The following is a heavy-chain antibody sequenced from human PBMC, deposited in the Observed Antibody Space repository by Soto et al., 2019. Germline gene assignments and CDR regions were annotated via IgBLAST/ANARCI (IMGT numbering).Heavy chain of an antibody. CDR2: ISSSSDYI. J-gene: IGHJ3*02. Sequence: PGGSLRLSCAASGFTFSSHSMNWVRQAPGRGLEWVSSISSSSDYISYADSVKGRFTISRDNAKNSLYLQMNSLRAEDTAVYYCASPDYDFWSGYTAFDIWGQGTMVTVSS. CDR3: ASPDYDFWSGYTAFDI. D-gene: IGHD3-3*01. CDR1: GFTFSSHS. V-gene: IGHV3-21*01.